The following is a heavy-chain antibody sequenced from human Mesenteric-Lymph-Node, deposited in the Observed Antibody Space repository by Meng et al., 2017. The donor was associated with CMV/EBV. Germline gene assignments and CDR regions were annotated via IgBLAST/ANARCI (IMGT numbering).Heavy chain of an antibody. Sequence: SETLSLTCTVSGGSISSSSYYWGWIRQPPGKGLEWIGSIYYSGSGYYNPSLKSRVIISVDTSKNQFSLKLNSVTAADTAVYYCARRDYYGSGTGRPFDIWGQGTMVTVSS. CDR2: IYYSGSG. V-gene: IGHV4-39*01. CDR3: ARRDYYGSGTGRPFDI. CDR1: GGSISSSSYY. D-gene: IGHD3-10*01. J-gene: IGHJ3*02.